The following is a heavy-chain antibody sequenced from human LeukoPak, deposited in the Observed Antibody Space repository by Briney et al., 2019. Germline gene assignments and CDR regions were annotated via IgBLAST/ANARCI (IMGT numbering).Heavy chain of an antibody. CDR3: AKDSPDIVVVVALYMDV. CDR1: GFTFSSYA. J-gene: IGHJ6*03. D-gene: IGHD2-15*01. CDR2: ISYDGSNK. Sequence: GGSLRLSCAASGFTFSSYAMHWVRQAPGKGLEWVAVISYDGSNKYYADSVKGRFTISRDNSKNTLYLQMNSLRAEDTAVYYCAKDSPDIVVVVALYMDVWGKGTTVTVSS. V-gene: IGHV3-30*04.